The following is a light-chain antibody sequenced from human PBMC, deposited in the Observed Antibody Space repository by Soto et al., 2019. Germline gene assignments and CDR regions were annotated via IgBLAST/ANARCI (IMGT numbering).Light chain of an antibody. CDR1: QDISSL. CDR2: AAS. Sequence: IQLTQAPSSLSASVGDRVTITCRASQDISSLLAWYQQKPGKAPKLLIYAASTLQNGVPSRFSGSMSGTEFTLTITGLQPDDSATYYCKQYNSYWTFGPGTKVDI. CDR3: KQYNSYWT. J-gene: IGKJ1*01. V-gene: IGKV1-9*01.